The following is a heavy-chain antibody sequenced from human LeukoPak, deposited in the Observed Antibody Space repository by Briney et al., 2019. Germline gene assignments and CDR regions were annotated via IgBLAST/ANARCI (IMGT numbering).Heavy chain of an antibody. Sequence: GGSLRLSCAASGFTFSSYGMHWVRQAPGKGLEWVAVIWYDGSNKYYADSVKGRFTISRDNSKNTLYLQMNSLRAEDTAVYYCAKVLTMIVVSGAFDIWGQGAVVTVSS. CDR3: AKVLTMIVVSGAFDI. CDR2: IWYDGSNK. D-gene: IGHD3-22*01. J-gene: IGHJ3*02. CDR1: GFTFSSYG. V-gene: IGHV3-33*06.